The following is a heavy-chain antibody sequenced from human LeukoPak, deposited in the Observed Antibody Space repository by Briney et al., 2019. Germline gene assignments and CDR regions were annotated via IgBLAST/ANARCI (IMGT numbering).Heavy chain of an antibody. D-gene: IGHD2-2*02. CDR2: IWYDGSNK. J-gene: IGHJ4*02. Sequence: GGSLRLSCTASGFTFSSYGMHWVRQAPGKGLEWVAVIWYDGSNKYYADSVKGRFTISRDNSKNTLYLQMNSLRAEDTAVYYCARVSRRYCSSTSCYTLQYWGQGTLVTVSS. CDR3: ARVSRRYCSSTSCYTLQY. CDR1: GFTFSSYG. V-gene: IGHV3-33*01.